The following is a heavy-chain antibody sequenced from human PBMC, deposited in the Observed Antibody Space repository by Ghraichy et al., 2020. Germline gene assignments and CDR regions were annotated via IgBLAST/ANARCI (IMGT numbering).Heavy chain of an antibody. J-gene: IGHJ6*02. D-gene: IGHD3-16*01. CDR2: VSWNSRYV. Sequence: GGSLRLSCATSGFTFDDYAMHWVRQIPGKGLEWVSGVSWNSRYVGYADSMKGRFTISRDNAKNSLYLQMNSLRAEDTALYYCAKDMSADLGEDDYYGMDVWGQGTTVTVSS. CDR3: AKDMSADLGEDDYYGMDV. CDR1: GFTFDDYA. V-gene: IGHV3-9*01.